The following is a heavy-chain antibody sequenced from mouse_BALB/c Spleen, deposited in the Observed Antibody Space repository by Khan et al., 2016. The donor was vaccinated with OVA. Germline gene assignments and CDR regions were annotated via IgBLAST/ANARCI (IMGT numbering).Heavy chain of an antibody. D-gene: IGHD2-2*01. Sequence: QVRLQQSGGDLMKPGASVKISCKATGYTFSSYWIEWVKQRPGHGLEWIGQIFPGSVSTTYNEKFKGKATFTADTSSNTAYMQLSSLTSEDSDVYYCARGGYGGFAYWGQGTLVTVSA. CDR3: ARGGYGGFAY. V-gene: IGHV1-9*01. J-gene: IGHJ3*01. CDR2: IFPGSVST. CDR1: GYTFSSYW.